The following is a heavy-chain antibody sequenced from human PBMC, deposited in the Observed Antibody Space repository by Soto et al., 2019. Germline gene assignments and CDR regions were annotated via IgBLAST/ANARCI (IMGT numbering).Heavy chain of an antibody. CDR3: ARYRREAVAGYTLDK. J-gene: IGHJ4*02. V-gene: IGHV4-59*07. CDR2: VYNSGST. D-gene: IGHD6-13*01. CDR1: GGSISSNY. Sequence: PSDTLSLTCTVSGGSISSNYWTWIRQPPGKGLEWIGYVYNSGSTNYNPSLKSRVTISEDTSKSQFSLKVNSMTAADTAVYYCARYRREAVAGYTLDKWGQGMLVTV.